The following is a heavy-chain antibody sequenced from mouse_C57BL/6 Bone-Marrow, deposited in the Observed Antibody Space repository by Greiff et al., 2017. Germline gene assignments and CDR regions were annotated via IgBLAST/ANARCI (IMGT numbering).Heavy chain of an antibody. V-gene: IGHV2-2*01. D-gene: IGHD1-1*01. CDR1: GFSLTSYG. Sequence: QVQLQQSGPGLVQPSQSLSITCTVSGFSLTSYGVHWVRQSPGKGLEWLGVIWSGGSTDYNAAFISRLSISKDNSKSHGFFKMNSLQADDTAIYYCARDGYYYGSSYHDFDYWGQGTTLTVSS. CDR3: ARDGYYYGSSYHDFDY. CDR2: IWSGGST. J-gene: IGHJ2*01.